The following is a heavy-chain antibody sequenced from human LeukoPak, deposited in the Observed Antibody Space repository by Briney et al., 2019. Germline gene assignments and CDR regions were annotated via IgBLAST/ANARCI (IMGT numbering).Heavy chain of an antibody. V-gene: IGHV3-53*01. CDR2: IYSGGST. D-gene: IGHD5-24*01. Sequence: GGSLRLFCAASGFTDSSNYMSWVRQAPGEALEWGSVIYSGGSTYSADSVKGRFTISRDNSKNTLYLQMNSLRAEDTAVYYCAREHRVGRWPKRDYYYGMDVWGQGTTVTVSS. J-gene: IGHJ6*02. CDR3: AREHRVGRWPKRDYYYGMDV. CDR1: GFTDSSNY.